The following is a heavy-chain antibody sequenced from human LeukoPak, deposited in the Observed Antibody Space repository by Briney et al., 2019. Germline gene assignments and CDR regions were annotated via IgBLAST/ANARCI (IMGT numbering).Heavy chain of an antibody. CDR3: ARSKAHLSTSWYGTWFDP. J-gene: IGHJ5*02. D-gene: IGHD2-2*01. Sequence: SETLSLTCTVSGYSINSGYTWGWIRQPPGKGLEWIGSMYHSGDTYYNPSLKSRVTISVDTSKNQLSLKLSSVTAADTAVYYCARSKAHLSTSWYGTWFDPWGQGTLVTVSS. CDR2: MYHSGDT. CDR1: GYSINSGYT. V-gene: IGHV4-38-2*02.